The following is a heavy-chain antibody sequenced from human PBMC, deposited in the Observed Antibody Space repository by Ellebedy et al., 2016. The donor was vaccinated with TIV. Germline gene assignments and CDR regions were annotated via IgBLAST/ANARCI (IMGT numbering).Heavy chain of an antibody. Sequence: GESLKISCEVSGFTVSNNYMTWVRQAPGKGLEWVSVIYSGGTTYYADSVRGRFTISRDSSKNTLYLQMNSLRAEDTAVYYCTSYCGGDCYWGGYWGQGTLLTVSS. D-gene: IGHD2-21*02. CDR1: GFTVSNNY. CDR3: TSYCGGDCYWGGY. CDR2: IYSGGTT. J-gene: IGHJ4*02. V-gene: IGHV3-66*01.